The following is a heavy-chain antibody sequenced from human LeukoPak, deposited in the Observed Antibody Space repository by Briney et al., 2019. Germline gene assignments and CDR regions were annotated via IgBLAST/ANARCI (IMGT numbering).Heavy chain of an antibody. Sequence: GASVKVSCKASGYTFTSYGISWVRQAPGQGLEWMGWISAYNGNTNCAQKLQGRVTMTTDTSTSTAYMELRSLRSDDTAVYYCARDQNGSGWRTTSNWFDPWGQGTLVTVSS. V-gene: IGHV1-18*01. D-gene: IGHD6-19*01. CDR2: ISAYNGNT. J-gene: IGHJ5*02. CDR1: GYTFTSYG. CDR3: ARDQNGSGWRTTSNWFDP.